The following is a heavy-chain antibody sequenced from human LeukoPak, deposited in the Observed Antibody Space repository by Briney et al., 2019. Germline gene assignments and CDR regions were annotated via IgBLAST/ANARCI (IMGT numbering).Heavy chain of an antibody. Sequence: PSQTLSLTCTVSGGSISSYYWSWIRQPPGKGLEWIGYIYYSGSTNYNPSLKRRVTISVDTSKNQFSLKLSSVTAADTAVYYCARTPTRGSYFSYAFDIWGQGTMVTVSS. CDR1: GGSISSYY. V-gene: IGHV4-59*01. CDR2: IYYSGST. J-gene: IGHJ3*02. D-gene: IGHD1-26*01. CDR3: ARTPTRGSYFSYAFDI.